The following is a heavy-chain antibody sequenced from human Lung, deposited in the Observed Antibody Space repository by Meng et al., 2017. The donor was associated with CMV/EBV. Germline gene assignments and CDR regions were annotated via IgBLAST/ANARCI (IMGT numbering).Heavy chain of an antibody. CDR1: GITVRTNH. D-gene: IGHD3-9*01. Sequence: GESLKISCTASGITVRTNHMSWVRQAPGKGLEWVSSIYTGDDTYYADPVKGRFSISRDNSKDTLYLKMNSLSAEETAVYYRARDGEYDMSTFDNWGQGTLVTVSS. J-gene: IGHJ4*02. CDR2: IYTGDDT. CDR3: ARDGEYDMSTFDN. V-gene: IGHV3-53*01.